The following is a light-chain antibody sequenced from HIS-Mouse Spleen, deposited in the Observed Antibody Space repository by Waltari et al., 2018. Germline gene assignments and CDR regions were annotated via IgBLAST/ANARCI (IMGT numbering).Light chain of an antibody. CDR1: QSVLYSSNNKNY. CDR2: WAS. Sequence: DIVMTQSPDSLAVSLGERATINCKSSQSVLYSSNNKNYFAWYQQKPGQPPKLLIYWASTRESGVPDRFSGSGSGTDFTLTISSLQAEDVAVYYCQQYNNWPPGTFGQGTKLEIK. CDR3: QQYNNWPPGT. J-gene: IGKJ2*01. V-gene: IGKV4-1*01.